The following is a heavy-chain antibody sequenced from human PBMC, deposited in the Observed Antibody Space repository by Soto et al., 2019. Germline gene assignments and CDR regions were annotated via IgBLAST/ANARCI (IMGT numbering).Heavy chain of an antibody. J-gene: IGHJ3*02. CDR1: GYSFTSQY. CDR3: AKEHGPRPGGGGTEPLDI. Sequence: QVQLVQSGAEVKKPGASVKISCEASGYSFTSQYVHWVRQAPGQGLGWMGIINPNGGSTTYAQKSQGTADGTREQSPWSVDREVQPPPSAGTAVHYSAKEHGPRPGGGGTEPLDIWGQGTMVTVAS. V-gene: IGHV1-46*03. CDR2: INPNGGST. D-gene: IGHD3-16*01.